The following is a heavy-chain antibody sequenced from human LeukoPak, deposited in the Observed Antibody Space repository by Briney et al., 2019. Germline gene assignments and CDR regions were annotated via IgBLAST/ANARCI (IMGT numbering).Heavy chain of an antibody. Sequence: GGSLRLSCAASGFTFSKYAMSWVRQAPGKGLEWVSFISSSGGATYYADSVKGRFTMSRDNAKNTLYLQMNSLRADDTAAYYCAKALEMSTITFGFDFWGLGTLVTVSS. CDR3: AKALEMSTITFGFDF. CDR1: GFTFSKYA. J-gene: IGHJ4*02. CDR2: ISSSGGAT. D-gene: IGHD5/OR15-5a*01. V-gene: IGHV3-23*01.